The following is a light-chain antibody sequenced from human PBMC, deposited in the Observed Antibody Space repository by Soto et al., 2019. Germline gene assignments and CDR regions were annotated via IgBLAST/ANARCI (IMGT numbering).Light chain of an antibody. V-gene: IGKV1-27*01. Sequence: DIQMTQSPSSLSASVGDRVTITCRASQGISNYLAWYQQKPGKVPKLLIYAASTLQSGVASRFSGSGSGTDFTLTISTLQPEDVATYYCQKCDSAPFYFGPRTKVDIK. CDR2: AAS. J-gene: IGKJ3*01. CDR3: QKCDSAPFY. CDR1: QGISNY.